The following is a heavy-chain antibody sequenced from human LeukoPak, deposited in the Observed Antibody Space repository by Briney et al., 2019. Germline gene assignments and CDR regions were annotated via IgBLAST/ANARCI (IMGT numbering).Heavy chain of an antibody. J-gene: IGHJ4*02. CDR2: IHYSGST. CDR1: GGSISSYY. CDR3: ARGGVMGATILDY. Sequence: PSETLSLTCTVSGGSISSYYWSWIRQPPGKGLEWIGYIHYSGSTSYNPSLKSRVTISVDTSKKQFSLKLSSVTAADTAVYYCARGGVMGATILDYWGQGILVTVSS. V-gene: IGHV4-59*01. D-gene: IGHD1-26*01.